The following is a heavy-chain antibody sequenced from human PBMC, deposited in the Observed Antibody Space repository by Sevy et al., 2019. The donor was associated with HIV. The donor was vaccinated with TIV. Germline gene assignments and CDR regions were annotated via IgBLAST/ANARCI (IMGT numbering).Heavy chain of an antibody. D-gene: IGHD4-17*01. V-gene: IGHV3-23*01. Sequence: GGSLRLSCAASGLTLNNYAVSWVRQAPGKGLEWVSLINLNGENKFYADSVKGRFTISRVNFKNMLYLEMKSLRAEDTAVYYCVHRYGDYGRGNWGQGTLVTVS. CDR1: GLTLNNYA. J-gene: IGHJ4*02. CDR3: VHRYGDYGRGN. CDR2: INLNGENK.